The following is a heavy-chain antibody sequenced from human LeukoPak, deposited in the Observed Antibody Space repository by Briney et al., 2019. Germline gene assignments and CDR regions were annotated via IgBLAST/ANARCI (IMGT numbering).Heavy chain of an antibody. CDR1: GGSISSGGYY. Sequence: SETLSLTCTVSGGSISSGGYYWSCIRQPPGKGLECIGSIYYSGSTYYNPSLKSRVTISVDTSKNQFSLKLSSVTAADTAVYYCARERFRSFGEQLDLGSYWYFDLWGRGTLVTVSS. J-gene: IGHJ2*01. CDR3: ARERFRSFGEQLDLGSYWYFDL. CDR2: IYYSGST. V-gene: IGHV4-39*07. D-gene: IGHD6-13*01.